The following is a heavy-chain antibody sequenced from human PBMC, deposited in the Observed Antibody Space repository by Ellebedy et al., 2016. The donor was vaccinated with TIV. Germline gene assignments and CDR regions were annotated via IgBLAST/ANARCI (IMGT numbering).Heavy chain of an antibody. Sequence: GESLKISCAAPGFIFSDYYMIWIRQAPGKGLEWVSYISNSGSTIYYADSVKGRFTISRDNAKNSLSLLMNSLRAEDTAVYYCARDARFIDQQHNWFDPWGQGTLVTVSS. CDR3: ARDARFIDQQHNWFDP. J-gene: IGHJ5*02. D-gene: IGHD2-2*01. V-gene: IGHV3-11*01. CDR1: GFIFSDYY. CDR2: ISNSGSTI.